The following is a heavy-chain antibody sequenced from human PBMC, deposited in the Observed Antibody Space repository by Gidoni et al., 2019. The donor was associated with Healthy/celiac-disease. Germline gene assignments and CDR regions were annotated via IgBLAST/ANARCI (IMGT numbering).Heavy chain of an antibody. CDR2: IWYDGSNK. V-gene: IGHV3-33*01. D-gene: IGHD6-6*01. CDR1: GFTFSSYG. Sequence: QVQLVESGGGVVQPGRSLRLSCAASGFTFSSYGMHWVRQAPGKGLEWVAVIWYDGSNKYYADSVKGRFTISRDNSKNTLYLQMNSLRAEDTAVYYCARDLYSSSPFFDYWGQGTLVTVSS. CDR3: ARDLYSSSPFFDY. J-gene: IGHJ4*02.